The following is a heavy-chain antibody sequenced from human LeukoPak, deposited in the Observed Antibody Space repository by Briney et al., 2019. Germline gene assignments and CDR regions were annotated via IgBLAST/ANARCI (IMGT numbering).Heavy chain of an antibody. CDR2: IGDSGDKS. CDR1: GFTFSRYA. J-gene: IGHJ4*02. Sequence: LAGGPLRLSCAASGFTFSRYAMTWVRRAPGKGLEWVSTIGDSGDKSYYPDSVKGRFTICRDLSKDTVFLEMHNLRAEDTAVYYWAKGRALWTYGFGCWGQGTLVNVSS. CDR3: AKGRALWTYGFGC. V-gene: IGHV3-23*01. D-gene: IGHD3/OR15-3a*01.